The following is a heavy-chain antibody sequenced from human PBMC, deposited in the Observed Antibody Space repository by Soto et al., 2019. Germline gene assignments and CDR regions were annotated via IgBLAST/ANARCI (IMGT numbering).Heavy chain of an antibody. CDR1: GGSISSYY. V-gene: IGHV4-59*08. Sequence: SETLSLTCTVSGGSISSYYWSWIRQPPGKGLEWIGYIHYSGSTNYNPSLNSRVTISEDTSKNQFSLKLSSVTAADTAVYYCARLRRDDIYYHLDVWGKGTTVT. CDR3: ARLRRDDIYYHLDV. J-gene: IGHJ6*03. CDR2: IHYSGST. D-gene: IGHD1-1*01.